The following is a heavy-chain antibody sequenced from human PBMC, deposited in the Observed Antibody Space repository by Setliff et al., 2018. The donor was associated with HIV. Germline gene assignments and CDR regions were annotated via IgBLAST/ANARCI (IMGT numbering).Heavy chain of an antibody. CDR3: AKDYLSSSTWYGGLGY. J-gene: IGHJ4*02. D-gene: IGHD6-13*01. Sequence: LRLSCAASGFSFSSCCMSWVRQAPGKGLEWVSAICRPDDTYYAGSVKGQFTISRDNSKNTVYLQMNSLRVEDTALYYCAKDYLSSSTWYGGLGYWGLGTLVTVSS. CDR2: ICRPDDT. CDR1: GFSFSSCC. V-gene: IGHV3-23*01.